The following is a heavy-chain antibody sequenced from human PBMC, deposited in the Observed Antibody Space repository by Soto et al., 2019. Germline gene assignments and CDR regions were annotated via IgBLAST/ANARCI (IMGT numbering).Heavy chain of an antibody. J-gene: IGHJ5*02. CDR1: GGSISSYY. Sequence: SETLSLTCTVSGGSISSYYWSWIRQPPGKGLEWIGYIYYSGSTNYNPSLKSRVTISVDTSKNQFSLKLSSVTAADTAVYYCARDGVISSSKASNWFDPWGQGTLVTVSS. CDR3: ARDGVISSSKASNWFDP. CDR2: IYYSGST. D-gene: IGHD3-22*01. V-gene: IGHV4-59*01.